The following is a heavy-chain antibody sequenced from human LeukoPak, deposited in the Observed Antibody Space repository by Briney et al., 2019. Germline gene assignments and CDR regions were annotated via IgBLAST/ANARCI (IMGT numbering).Heavy chain of an antibody. Sequence: SETLSLTCAISGGSINNYYWSWIRQPPRKGLEWMGYVFYSGGTNYNPSLKSRVTISVDTSKNQFSLKLSSVTAADTAVYYCARGVYYYGSGSYSSYYFDYWGQGTLVTVSS. CDR1: GGSINNYY. J-gene: IGHJ4*02. D-gene: IGHD3-10*01. CDR2: VFYSGGT. V-gene: IGHV4-59*01. CDR3: ARGVYYYGSGSYSSYYFDY.